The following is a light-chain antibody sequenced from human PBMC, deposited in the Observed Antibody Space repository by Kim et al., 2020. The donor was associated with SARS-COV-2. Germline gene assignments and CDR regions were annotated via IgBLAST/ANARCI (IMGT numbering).Light chain of an antibody. CDR3: QSYDSSNAWV. Sequence: KTVTISCNRSSGSIASNYVQWYQQRPGSSPTTVIYEDNQRPSGVPDRFSGSIDSSSNSASLTISGLKTEDEADYYCQSYDSSNAWVFGGGTKLTVL. V-gene: IGLV6-57*01. J-gene: IGLJ3*02. CDR2: EDN. CDR1: SGSIASNY.